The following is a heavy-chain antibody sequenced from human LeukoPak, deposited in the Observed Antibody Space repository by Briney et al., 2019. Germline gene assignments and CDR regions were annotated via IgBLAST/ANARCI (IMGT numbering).Heavy chain of an antibody. CDR3: AKDHESIAAAVLLS. J-gene: IGHJ5*02. D-gene: IGHD6-13*01. CDR1: GFTFSSYA. CDR2: VSGSGGST. V-gene: IGHV3-23*01. Sequence: PGGTLCLSCAASGFTFSSYAMSWVCHGPGTGLEWVSAVSGSGGSTSYADSVNGRLTIFRDNSTNTLYLLMNSLRAEDDTVYYCAKDHESIAAAVLLSWGQGTLVTVSS.